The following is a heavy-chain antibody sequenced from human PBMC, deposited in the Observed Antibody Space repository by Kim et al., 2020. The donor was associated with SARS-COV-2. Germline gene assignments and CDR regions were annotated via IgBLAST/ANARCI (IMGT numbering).Heavy chain of an antibody. CDR1: GFTFTNDW. Sequence: GGSLRLSCAASGFTFTNDWMHWVRQAPGKGLEWVARVKNKTGGGTSEYAAPVKGRFTISRDDSKDTLYLQMKSLKSADTAVYYCTTGSPGSYSHSLTGPANFDDWGQGALVTVAS. CDR3: TTGSPGSYSHSLTGPANFDD. V-gene: IGHV3-15*01. J-gene: IGHJ4*02. D-gene: IGHD3-9*01. CDR2: VKNKTGGGTS.